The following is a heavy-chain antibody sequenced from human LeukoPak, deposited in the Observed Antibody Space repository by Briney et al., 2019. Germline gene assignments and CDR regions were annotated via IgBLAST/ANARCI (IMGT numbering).Heavy chain of an antibody. D-gene: IGHD3/OR15-3a*01. CDR1: GFTFSNAW. CDR2: IKRKGDDGTI. CDR3: TAGTGRSDFDY. J-gene: IGHJ4*01. V-gene: IGHV3-15*01. Sequence: PGGSLRLSCAASGFTFSNAWMSWVRQAPGKGLEWVGRIKRKGDDGTIDYAAPVKGKLTISRDDSKNTLYLQMNSLKSEDTAVYYCTAGTGRSDFDYCGHGTLVTVSS.